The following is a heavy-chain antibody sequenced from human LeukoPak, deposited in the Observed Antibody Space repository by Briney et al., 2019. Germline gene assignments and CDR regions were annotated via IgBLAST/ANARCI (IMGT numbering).Heavy chain of an antibody. Sequence: NASETLSLTCTVSGGSINSRGYYWGWIRQTPGKGLEWVGSIYYSGSTFYNPSLKSRLIISVDTSQNQFSLKLSSVTAADTAVYYCASRFCSTTTCLFDYWGQGTLVTVSS. V-gene: IGHV4-39*01. J-gene: IGHJ4*02. CDR2: IYYSGST. CDR1: GGSINSRGYY. CDR3: ASRFCSTTTCLFDY. D-gene: IGHD2-2*01.